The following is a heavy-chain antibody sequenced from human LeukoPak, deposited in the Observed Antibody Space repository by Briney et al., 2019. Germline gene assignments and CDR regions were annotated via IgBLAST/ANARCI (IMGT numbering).Heavy chain of an antibody. J-gene: IGHJ6*03. CDR1: GGSISSSSYY. CDR2: IYYSGST. Sequence: SETLSLTCTVSGGSISSSSYYWGWIRQPPGKGLEWIGSIYYSGSTYYNPSLKSRVTISVDTSKNQFSLKLSSVTAADTAVYYCAREEVDTAMAVARYYYYYMDVWGKGTTVTVSS. CDR3: AREEVDTAMAVARYYYYYMDV. D-gene: IGHD5-18*01. V-gene: IGHV4-39*07.